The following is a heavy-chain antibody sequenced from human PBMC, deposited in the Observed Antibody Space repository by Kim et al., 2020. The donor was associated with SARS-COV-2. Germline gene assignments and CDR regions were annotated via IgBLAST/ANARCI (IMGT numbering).Heavy chain of an antibody. CDR2: INAGNGNT. V-gene: IGHV1-3*01. D-gene: IGHD6-19*01. Sequence: ASVKVSCKASGYTFTSYAMHWVRQAPGQRLEWMGWINAGNGNTKYSQKFQGRVTITRDTSASTAYMELSSLRSEDTAVYYCARVKQFYSSGWYRIGVGYYYGMDVWGQGTTVTVSS. CDR3: ARVKQFYSSGWYRIGVGYYYGMDV. CDR1: GYTFTSYA. J-gene: IGHJ6*02.